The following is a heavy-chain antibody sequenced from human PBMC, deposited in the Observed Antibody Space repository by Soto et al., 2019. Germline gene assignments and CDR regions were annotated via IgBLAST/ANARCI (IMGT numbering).Heavy chain of an antibody. D-gene: IGHD2-21*02. J-gene: IGHJ4*02. CDR2: IYYSGIT. CDR3: ARHSGVTLFDY. Sequence: SETLSLTCTVSGGSISNYFWSWIRQPPGKGLEWIGYIYYSGITNYNPSLNSRVTISVDTSKNQFSLTLTSVTAADTAVYYCARHSGVTLFDYWGQGTLVTVSS. V-gene: IGHV4-59*08. CDR1: GGSISNYF.